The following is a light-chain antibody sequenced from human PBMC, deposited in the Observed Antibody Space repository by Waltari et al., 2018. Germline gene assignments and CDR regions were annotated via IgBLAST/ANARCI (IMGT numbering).Light chain of an antibody. Sequence: VSLGERATINCKSSQNLLYSSDNKNYLAWYQQKPGQPPKLLISWASTRESGVPDRFSGSGSGTDFTLTISSLQAEDVAVYYCQQYYSTMYTFGQGTKLEI. J-gene: IGKJ2*01. CDR3: QQYYSTMYT. CDR2: WAS. V-gene: IGKV4-1*01. CDR1: QNLLYSSDNKNY.